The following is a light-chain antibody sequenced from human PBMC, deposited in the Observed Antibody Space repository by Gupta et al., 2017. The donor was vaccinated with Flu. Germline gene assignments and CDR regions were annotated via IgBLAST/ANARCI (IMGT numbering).Light chain of an antibody. CDR2: DND. V-gene: IGLV1-51*01. J-gene: IGLJ2*01. CDR3: AVWDRSLTGGV. CDR1: SSNIGGHD. Sequence: QSVLTQPPSVSAAPGQKVTISCSGSSSNIGGHDVSWYYQVPGTAPKLLIYDNDKRPSGIPDRFSGSRSGTSATLGITGLQTGDEADYYCAVWDRSLTGGVFGGGTKLTVL.